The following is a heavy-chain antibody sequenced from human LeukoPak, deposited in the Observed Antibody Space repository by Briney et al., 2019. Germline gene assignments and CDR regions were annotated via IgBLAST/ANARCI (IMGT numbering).Heavy chain of an antibody. D-gene: IGHD3-22*01. Sequence: SETLSLTCTVSGRSISSYYWSWIRQPPGKGLEWLGYNYYRGSTNYNPSLKSRVTISVDTSKNQFSLKLSSVTAADTAVYYCARVWGVTDFYDSRGAFDIWGQGTMVTVSS. CDR1: GRSISSYY. V-gene: IGHV4-59*01. CDR3: ARVWGVTDFYDSRGAFDI. J-gene: IGHJ3*02. CDR2: NYYRGST.